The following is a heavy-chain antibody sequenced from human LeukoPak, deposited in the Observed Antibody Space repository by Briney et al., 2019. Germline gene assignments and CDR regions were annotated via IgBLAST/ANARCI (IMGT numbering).Heavy chain of an antibody. CDR1: GGSISSSSYY. V-gene: IGHV4-39*01. D-gene: IGHD2-2*01. Sequence: SETLSLTCTVSGGSISSSSYYWGWIRQPPGKGLEWIGSIYYSGSTYYNPSLKSRVTISVDTSKNQFSLKLSSVTAADTAVYYCARRACSSTSCLFDYWGQGTLVTVSS. J-gene: IGHJ4*02. CDR3: ARRACSSTSCLFDY. CDR2: IYYSGST.